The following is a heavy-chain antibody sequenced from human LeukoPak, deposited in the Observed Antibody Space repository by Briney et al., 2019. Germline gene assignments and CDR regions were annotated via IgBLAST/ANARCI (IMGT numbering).Heavy chain of an antibody. CDR3: ATTGFDSPYYLHS. V-gene: IGHV3-7*01. CDR2: IKQNAYAE. D-gene: IGHD5-12*01. CDR1: GGSISSSSYY. Sequence: ETLSLTCTVSGGSISSSSYYWGWIRQPPGKGLEWIATIKQNAYAEYYVESVEGRFTISRSNARSSLFLQMNSLRPEDTAIYYCATTGFDSPYYLHSWGQGTLVTVSS. J-gene: IGHJ4*02.